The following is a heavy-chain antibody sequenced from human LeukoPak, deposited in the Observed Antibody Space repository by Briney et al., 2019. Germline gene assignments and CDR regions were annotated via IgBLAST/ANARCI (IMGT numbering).Heavy chain of an antibody. CDR1: GFTFSSYG. CDR3: AKDLRYYGSGSYYEG. Sequence: GGSLRLSCAASGFTFSSYGMSWVRQAPGKGLEWVSAISGSGGSTYYADSVKGRFTISRDNSKNTLYLQMNSLRAEDTAVYYCAKDLRYYGSGSYYEGWGQGTLVTVSS. CDR2: ISGSGGST. D-gene: IGHD3-10*01. J-gene: IGHJ4*02. V-gene: IGHV3-23*01.